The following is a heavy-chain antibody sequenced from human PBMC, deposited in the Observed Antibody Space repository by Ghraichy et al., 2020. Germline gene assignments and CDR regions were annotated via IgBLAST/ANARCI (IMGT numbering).Heavy chain of an antibody. CDR1: GFTFTSSA. J-gene: IGHJ6*02. CDR2: IVVGSGNT. V-gene: IGHV1-58*02. D-gene: IGHD6-13*01. Sequence: SVKVSCKASGFTFTSSAMQWVRQARGQRLEWIGWIVVGSGNTNYAQKFQERVTITRDMSTSTAYMELSSLRSEDTAVYYCAADLAAAVYYYYGMDVWGQGTTVTVSS. CDR3: AADLAAAVYYYYGMDV.